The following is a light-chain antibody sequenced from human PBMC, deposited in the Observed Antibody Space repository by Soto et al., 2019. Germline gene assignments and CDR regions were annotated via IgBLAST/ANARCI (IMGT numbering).Light chain of an antibody. V-gene: IGKV3-20*01. CDR2: GAS. CDR1: QSVSSNF. CDR3: QQYNNWPPWT. J-gene: IGKJ1*01. Sequence: ETVLTQSPGTLSLSPGERATLSCRASQSVSSNFLAWYQQKPGQAPRLLFYGASSRATGIPDRFSGSGSGTDFTLTISRLEPEDFAVYYCQQYNNWPPWTLGQGTKVDIK.